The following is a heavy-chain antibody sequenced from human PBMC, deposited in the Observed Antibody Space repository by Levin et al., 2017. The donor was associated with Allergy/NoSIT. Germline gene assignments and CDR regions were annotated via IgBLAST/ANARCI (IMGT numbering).Heavy chain of an antibody. CDR2: IYYSGST. Sequence: SQTFSLTCTVSGGSISSGDYYWSWIRQPPGKGLEWIGYIYYSGSTYYNPSLKSRVTISVDTSKNQFSLKLSSVTAADTAVYYCARVGYYGSGTLDYWGQGTLVTVSS. CDR3: ARVGYYGSGTLDY. V-gene: IGHV4-30-4*01. J-gene: IGHJ4*02. D-gene: IGHD3-10*01. CDR1: GGSISSGDYY.